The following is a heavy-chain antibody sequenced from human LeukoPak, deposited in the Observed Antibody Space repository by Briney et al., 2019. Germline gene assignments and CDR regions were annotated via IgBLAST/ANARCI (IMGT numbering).Heavy chain of an antibody. Sequence: ASVKVSCKASGGTFSSYAISWVRQAPGQGLEWMGGIIPIFGTANHAQKFQGRVTITADESTSTAYMELSSLRSEDTAVYYCARVAGFYYYYGMDVWGKGTTVTVSS. CDR1: GGTFSSYA. V-gene: IGHV1-69*13. CDR2: IIPIFGTA. CDR3: ARVAGFYYYYGMDV. J-gene: IGHJ6*04.